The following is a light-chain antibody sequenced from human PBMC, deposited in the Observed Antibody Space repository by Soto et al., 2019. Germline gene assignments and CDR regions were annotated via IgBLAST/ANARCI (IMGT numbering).Light chain of an antibody. CDR2: GND. CDR3: KSHDPTLRGAGV. J-gene: IGLJ3*02. CDR1: SSNLGAGFD. Sequence: QSVLTQPPSVSGAPGQRVTISCTGSSSNLGAGFDVHWYQHLPGRAPKLLINGNDNRPSGVPDRFSGSKSGTSASLAITGLRVGEGANFYCKSHDPTLRGAGVCGGGPKVTVL. V-gene: IGLV1-40*01.